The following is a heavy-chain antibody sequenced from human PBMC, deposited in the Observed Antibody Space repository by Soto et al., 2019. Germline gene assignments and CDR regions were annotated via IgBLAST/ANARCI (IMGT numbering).Heavy chain of an antibody. J-gene: IGHJ6*01. V-gene: IGHV1-69*13. Sequence: SSVKVSCKASGGTFSSYAISWVRQAPGQGLEWMGGIIPIFGTANYAQQFQGRVTITADESTSTAYMELSSLRSEDTAGYYCASPPANSSWKGVSRRYYYCYGMDFW. D-gene: IGHD6-13*01. CDR3: ASPPANSSWKGVSRRYYYCYGMDF. CDR2: IIPIFGTA. CDR1: GGTFSSYA.